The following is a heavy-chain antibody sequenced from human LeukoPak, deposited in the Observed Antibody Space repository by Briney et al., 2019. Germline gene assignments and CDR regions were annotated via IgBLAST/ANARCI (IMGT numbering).Heavy chain of an antibody. V-gene: IGHV3-21*01. CDR1: GFTFSSYS. J-gene: IGHJ4*02. CDR3: ASDSSAKWAFDY. CDR2: ISSSSSYI. D-gene: IGHD2-2*01. Sequence: GGSLRLSCAASGFTFSSYSMNWVRQAPGKGLEWVSSISSSSSYIYYADSVKGRFTISRDNSKNTLYLQMNSLRAEDTAVYYCASDSSAKWAFDYWGQGTLVTVSS.